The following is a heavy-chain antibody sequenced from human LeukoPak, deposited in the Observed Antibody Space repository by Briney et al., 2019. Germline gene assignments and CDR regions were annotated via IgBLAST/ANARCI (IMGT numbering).Heavy chain of an antibody. CDR1: GFPFSNYW. J-gene: IGHJ4*02. D-gene: IGHD2-15*01. CDR3: DLRYSPFDY. V-gene: IGHV3-7*01. CDR2: MKEDGGEI. Sequence: GGSLRLSCAGSGFPFSNYWMAWVRQAPGKGLEWVANMKEDGGEINYVDSVKGRFTVSRDNAKNSLDLQMNSLRVDDTADCVRDLRYSPFDYWGQGTLVIVSS.